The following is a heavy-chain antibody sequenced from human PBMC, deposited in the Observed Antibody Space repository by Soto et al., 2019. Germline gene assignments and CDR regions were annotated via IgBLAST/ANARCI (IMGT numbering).Heavy chain of an antibody. V-gene: IGHV3-15*07. CDR2: IKSKADGGTT. CDR3: TAPASMGPFYHYDMDV. D-gene: IGHD2-2*01. J-gene: IGHJ6*02. Sequence: PGGSLRLSCAVSGFTFSHAWMYWVRQAPGKGLEWVGRIKSKADGGTTDYAAPVKGRITISRDDSKSTLYLQMNSLKTEDTAMYYCTAPASMGPFYHYDMDVWGQGTTVTVSS. CDR1: GFTFSHAW.